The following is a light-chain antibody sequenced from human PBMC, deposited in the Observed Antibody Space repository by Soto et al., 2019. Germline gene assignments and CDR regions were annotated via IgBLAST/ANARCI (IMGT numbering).Light chain of an antibody. CDR2: DAS. J-gene: IGKJ5*01. CDR1: HDIRKY. Sequence: EIQMTQSPSSLSASVGDRVTITCQASHDIRKYLNWYQQKPGKAPRLLIYDASNMEKGVPSRFTGSGSGTDFIFTISSLQPEDIATYYCQQYENFPITFGQGTRLETK. CDR3: QQYENFPIT. V-gene: IGKV1-33*01.